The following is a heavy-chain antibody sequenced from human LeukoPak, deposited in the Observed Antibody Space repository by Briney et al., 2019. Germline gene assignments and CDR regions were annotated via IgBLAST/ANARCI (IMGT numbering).Heavy chain of an antibody. D-gene: IGHD2-21*02. CDR1: GFTFSRYW. J-gene: IGHJ6*03. CDR3: VRDQVVVVTVLYYYMDV. CDR2: IKQDGSEK. Sequence: GGSLRLSCAASGFTFSRYWMSWVRQAPGKGLEWVANIKQDGSEKYYVDSVKGRFTISRDNAKNTLYLQMNSLRAEDTAVYYCVRDQVVVVTVLYYYMDVWGKGTTVTISS. V-gene: IGHV3-7*01.